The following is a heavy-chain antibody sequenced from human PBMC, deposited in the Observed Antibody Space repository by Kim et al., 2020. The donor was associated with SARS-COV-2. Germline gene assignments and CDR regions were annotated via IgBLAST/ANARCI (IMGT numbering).Heavy chain of an antibody. D-gene: IGHD1-1*01. CDR2: IYINGAT. Sequence: GGSLRLSCTASGFTLSNRGMTWARQPPGKGLEWVSTIYINGATIYADSVKGRFTISRDNSKNTLYLQMNSLRVEDTAVYYCANEIRPNDYWGQGTLVTVSS. J-gene: IGHJ4*02. CDR1: GFTLSNRG. V-gene: IGHV3-23*05. CDR3: ANEIRPNDY.